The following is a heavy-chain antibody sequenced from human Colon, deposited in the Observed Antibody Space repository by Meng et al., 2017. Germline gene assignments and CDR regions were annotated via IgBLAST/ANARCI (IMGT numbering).Heavy chain of an antibody. V-gene: IGHV4-61*01. D-gene: IGHD7-27*01. CDR1: GASVSDTNYA. Sequence: QVQRQESGPGLVRPSETLSLTCTVSGASVSDTNYAWSWIRQPPGKGLEWIGYGSTNHNPSLKSRVTISVDTSKNQFSLTLNSVTAADTAVYYCARDNWGSLDYWGQGTLVTVPS. J-gene: IGHJ4*02. CDR3: ARDNWGSLDY. CDR2: GST.